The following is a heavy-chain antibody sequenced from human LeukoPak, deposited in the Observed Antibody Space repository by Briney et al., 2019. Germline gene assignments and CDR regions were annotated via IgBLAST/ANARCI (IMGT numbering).Heavy chain of an antibody. CDR3: VREGDYDSSGYYDY. CDR2: IHSGGST. D-gene: IGHD3-22*01. J-gene: IGHJ4*02. CDR1: EFSVGSNY. Sequence: GGSLRLSCAASEFSVGSNYMNWVRQAPGKGLEWVSVIHSGGSTYYADSVKGRFTISRDNSKNTLYLQMNSLRAEDTAVYYCVREGDYDSSGYYDYWGQGTLVTVSS. V-gene: IGHV3-53*01.